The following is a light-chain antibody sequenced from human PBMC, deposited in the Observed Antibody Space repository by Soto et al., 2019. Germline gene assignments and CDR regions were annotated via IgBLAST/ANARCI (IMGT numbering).Light chain of an antibody. CDR1: SSDVGGYNY. CDR3: SSYTSSHVV. Sequence: QSALTQPASVSGSPGQSITISCTGTSSDVGGYNYVSWYQQHPGKAPKLMIYEVSNRPSGVSNRFSGSKSGNTASLTISGLLAEDEADYYCSSYTSSHVVFGGGTKLTVL. CDR2: EVS. V-gene: IGLV2-14*01. J-gene: IGLJ2*01.